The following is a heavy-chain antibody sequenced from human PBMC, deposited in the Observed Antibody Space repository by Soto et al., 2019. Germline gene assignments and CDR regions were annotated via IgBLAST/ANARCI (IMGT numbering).Heavy chain of an antibody. V-gene: IGHV3-21*01. CDR3: ASLTMVRGVIGLNY. CDR1: GFTFSSYS. CDR2: ISSSSSYI. J-gene: IGHJ4*02. Sequence: PGGSLRLSCAASGFTFSSYSMNWVRQAPGKGLEWVSSISSSSSYIYYADSVKGRFTISRDNAKNSLYLQMNSLRAEDTAVYYCASLTMVRGVIGLNYWGQGTLVTVSS. D-gene: IGHD3-10*01.